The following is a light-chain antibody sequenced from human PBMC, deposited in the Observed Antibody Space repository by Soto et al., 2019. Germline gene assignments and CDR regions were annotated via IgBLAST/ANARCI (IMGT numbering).Light chain of an antibody. J-gene: IGLJ3*02. V-gene: IGLV1-44*01. CDR1: SSNIGSNT. CDR2: SNN. Sequence: QAVVTQPPSASGTPGQRVTISCSGSSSNIGSNTVSWYQHLPGTAPKLLIYSNNQRHSGVPDRFSGSKSGTSASLAISGLQSADEAEYYCVAWDDSLDGVVFGGGTKLTVL. CDR3: VAWDDSLDGVV.